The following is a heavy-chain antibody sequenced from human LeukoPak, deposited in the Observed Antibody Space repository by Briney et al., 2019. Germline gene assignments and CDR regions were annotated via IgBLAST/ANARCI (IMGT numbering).Heavy chain of an antibody. J-gene: IGHJ5*02. Sequence: GGSLGLSCAASGLTFSTHWMSWVRHAPGKGLEWVAKINQDGSEKSYVESVQGRFTISRDNAKNSLWLQMNSLRGDDTAVYYCASGFRGYADWFDPWGQGTLVTVSS. D-gene: IGHD5-12*01. V-gene: IGHV3-7*02. CDR3: ASGFRGYADWFDP. CDR1: GLTFSTHW. CDR2: INQDGSEK.